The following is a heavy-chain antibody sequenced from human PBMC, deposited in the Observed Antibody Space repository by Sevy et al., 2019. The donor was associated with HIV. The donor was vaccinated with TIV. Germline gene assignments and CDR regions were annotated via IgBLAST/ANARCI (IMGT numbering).Heavy chain of an antibody. D-gene: IGHD6-13*01. CDR3: ARDRPGYSSSWTDAFDI. Sequence: ASVKVSCKASGGTFSSYAISWVRQAPGQGLEWMGRIIPIFGTANYAQKFQGRVTITADESTSTAYMELSSLRSEDTAVYYCARDRPGYSSSWTDAFDIWGQGTMVTVSS. V-gene: IGHV1-69*13. CDR1: GGTFSSYA. CDR2: IIPIFGTA. J-gene: IGHJ3*02.